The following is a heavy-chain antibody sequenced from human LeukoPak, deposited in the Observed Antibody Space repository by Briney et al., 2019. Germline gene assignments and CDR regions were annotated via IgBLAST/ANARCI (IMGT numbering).Heavy chain of an antibody. CDR3: AEGLVDTAMVVNWFDP. D-gene: IGHD5-18*01. V-gene: IGHV1-69*04. Sequence: SVKVSCKASGGTFSSYAISWVRQAPGQGLEWMGRIIPILGIANYAQKLQGRVTITADKSTSTAYMELSSLRSEDTAVYYCAEGLVDTAMVVNWFDPWGQGTLVTVSS. CDR1: GGTFSSYA. CDR2: IIPILGIA. J-gene: IGHJ5*02.